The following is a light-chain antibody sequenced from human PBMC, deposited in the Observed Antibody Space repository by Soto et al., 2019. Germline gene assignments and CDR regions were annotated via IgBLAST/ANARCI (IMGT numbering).Light chain of an antibody. CDR2: RAP. Sequence: EIVLTQSPGTLSLSPGERATLSCRASQSVSSNYVAWYQQKPGQTPKVLIYRAPSRATGIPDRFSGSGSGTDFTLTISRLEPEDFAMYYCQQYGSSPLTFGGGTKVEIK. J-gene: IGKJ4*01. CDR3: QQYGSSPLT. CDR1: QSVSSNY. V-gene: IGKV3-20*01.